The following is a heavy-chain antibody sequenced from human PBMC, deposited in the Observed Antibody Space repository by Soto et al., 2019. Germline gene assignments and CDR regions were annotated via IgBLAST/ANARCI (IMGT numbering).Heavy chain of an antibody. V-gene: IGHV4-39*01. Sequence: ASETLSLTCTVSSGSISTNYYYWGWIRQPPGKGLEWIGSIFCSGSTYYSPSLKSRVAISVDTSKNQFSLNLNSVTAADSAVYYCARQDTSGWFVIDYWGQGTLVTVSS. CDR1: SGSISTNYYY. CDR2: IFCSGST. CDR3: ARQDTSGWFVIDY. D-gene: IGHD6-19*01. J-gene: IGHJ4*02.